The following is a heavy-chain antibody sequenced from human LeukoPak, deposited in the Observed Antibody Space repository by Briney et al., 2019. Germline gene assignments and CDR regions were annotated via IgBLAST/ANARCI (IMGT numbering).Heavy chain of an antibody. CDR3: ARDAGKMIVGASTNTNDAFDI. CDR2: IIPIFGTA. CDR1: GGTFSSYA. Sequence: SVKVSCKASGGTFSSYAISWVRQAPGQGLEWMGGIIPIFGTANYAQKFQGRVTITTDESTSTAYTELSRLRSDDTAVYYCARDAGKMIVGASTNTNDAFDIWGQGTMVTVSS. J-gene: IGHJ3*02. D-gene: IGHD1-26*01. V-gene: IGHV1-69*05.